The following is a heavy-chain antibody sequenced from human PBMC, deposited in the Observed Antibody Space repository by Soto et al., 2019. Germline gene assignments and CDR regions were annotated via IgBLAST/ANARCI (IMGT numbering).Heavy chain of an antibody. CDR2: ISSDGSEE. V-gene: IGHV3-30-3*01. D-gene: IGHD6-19*01. Sequence: QVQLVESGGGVVQPGGSLRLSCAVSGFTFSSYALHWVRQAPGKGLEWMAVISSDGSEEFYTDSVKGRFTISRDNSKNTLYLQMNSLRAEDTAVYYCGSPLTSGWYEYLQHWSQGTLVTVSS. CDR3: GSPLTSGWYEYLQH. CDR1: GFTFSSYA. J-gene: IGHJ1*01.